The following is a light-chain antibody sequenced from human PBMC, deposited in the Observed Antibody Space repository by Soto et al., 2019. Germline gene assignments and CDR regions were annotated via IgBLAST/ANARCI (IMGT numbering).Light chain of an antibody. CDR3: QQYGSSPRT. CDR1: QSVSSSY. CDR2: GAS. J-gene: IGKJ1*01. Sequence: IVLTPSPVTLSLSPGERATLSCSASQSVSSSYLGWYQQKPGQAPRLLMYGASSRATGIPERFSGSGSGTDFTLTISRLEPEDFAVYYCQQYGSSPRTFGQGTKVDNK. V-gene: IGKV3-20*01.